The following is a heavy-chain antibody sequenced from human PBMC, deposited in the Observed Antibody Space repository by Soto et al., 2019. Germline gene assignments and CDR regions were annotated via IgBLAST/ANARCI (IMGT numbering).Heavy chain of an antibody. J-gene: IGHJ6*02. CDR1: GFTFSSYA. D-gene: IGHD6-19*01. V-gene: IGHV3-30-3*01. Sequence: GGSLRLSCAASGFTFSSYAMHWVRQAPGKGLEWVAVISYDGSNKYYADSVKGRFTISRDNSKNTLYLQMNSLRAEDTAVYYCARGKSSGWSYIYYYYGMDVWGQGTTVTVSS. CDR3: ARGKSSGWSYIYYYYGMDV. CDR2: ISYDGSNK.